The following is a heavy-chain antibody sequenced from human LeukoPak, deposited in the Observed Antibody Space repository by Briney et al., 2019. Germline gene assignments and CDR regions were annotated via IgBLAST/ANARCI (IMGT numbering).Heavy chain of an antibody. CDR3: ARAYCVGDCSVLHIYFDY. J-gene: IGHJ4*02. Sequence: SETLSLTCTVSGYSISSGYFWGWMRQPPGKGLEWIGSIYHSVITHYNPSLKSRVTISLDTSKNQFSLKLSSVTAADTAVYYCARAYCVGDCSVLHIYFDYWGQGTLVTVSS. CDR1: GYSISSGYF. V-gene: IGHV4-38-2*02. D-gene: IGHD2-21*02. CDR2: IYHSVIT.